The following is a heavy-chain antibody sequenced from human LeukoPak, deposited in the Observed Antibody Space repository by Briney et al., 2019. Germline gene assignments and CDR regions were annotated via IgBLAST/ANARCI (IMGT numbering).Heavy chain of an antibody. CDR3: ARSKDGSGFAAY. J-gene: IGHJ4*02. CDR2: IHHSGST. Sequence: SGTLSLTCAVSGGSISSGSWWGWIRQPPGKGLEWIGEIHHSGSTNYNPSLKSRVAISVDTSKNQFSLKLSSVIAADTAMYYCARSKDGSGFAAYWGQGTQVTVSS. D-gene: IGHD3-22*01. V-gene: IGHV4-4*02. CDR1: GGSISSGSW.